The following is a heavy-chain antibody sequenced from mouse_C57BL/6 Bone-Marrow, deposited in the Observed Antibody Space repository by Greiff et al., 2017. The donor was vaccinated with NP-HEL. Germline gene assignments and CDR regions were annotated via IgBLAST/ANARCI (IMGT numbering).Heavy chain of an antibody. V-gene: IGHV1-81*01. D-gene: IGHD1-1*01. CDR2: IYPRSGNT. Sequence: VQLQQSGAELVKPGASVKLSCTASGFNIKDYYMHWVKQRTGQGLEWIGEIYPRSGNTYYNEKFKGKATLTADKSSSTAYMELRSLTSEDSAVYFCARCYYGSSFAYWGQGTLVTVSA. J-gene: IGHJ3*01. CDR1: GFNIKDYY. CDR3: ARCYYGSSFAY.